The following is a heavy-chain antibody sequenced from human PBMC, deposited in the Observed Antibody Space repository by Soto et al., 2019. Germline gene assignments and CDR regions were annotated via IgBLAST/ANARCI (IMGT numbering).Heavy chain of an antibody. D-gene: IGHD6-13*01. V-gene: IGHV4-4*02. CDR2: IYHSGST. CDR1: GGSISSSNW. CDR3: ARGDSSSWYGYYYYGMDV. Sequence: SETLSLTCAVSGGSISSSNWWSWVRQPPGKGLEWIGEIYHSGSTNYNPSLKSRVTISVDKSKNQFSLKLSSVTAADTAVYYCARGDSSSWYGYYYYGMDVWGQGTTVTAP. J-gene: IGHJ6*02.